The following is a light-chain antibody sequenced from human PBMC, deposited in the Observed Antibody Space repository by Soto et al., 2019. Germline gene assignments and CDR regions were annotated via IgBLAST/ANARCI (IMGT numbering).Light chain of an antibody. CDR1: RSISTS. CDR3: QQYYTYST. V-gene: IGKV1-5*01. CDR2: GAS. Sequence: DIQMTQSPSTLSASAGDRVTITCRASRSISTSLAWYQQKPGKAPNILISGASNLESGVPSRFSGSGSGTEFTLTISSLQPDDFSSYYCQQYYTYSTFGQGTKVDIK. J-gene: IGKJ1*01.